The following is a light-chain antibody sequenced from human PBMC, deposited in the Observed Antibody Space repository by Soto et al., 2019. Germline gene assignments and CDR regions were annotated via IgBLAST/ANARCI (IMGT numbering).Light chain of an antibody. Sequence: QSVLTQPPSVSAAPGQKVTISCSGSSSNMENNYVSWYQQLPGTAPKLLIYDSDRRPSEIPDRFSGSKSGTSATLGITGLQTGDEADYYCGAWDSSLNVVLFGGGTKVTVL. J-gene: IGLJ2*01. CDR1: SSNMENNY. V-gene: IGLV1-51*01. CDR2: DSD. CDR3: GAWDSSLNVVL.